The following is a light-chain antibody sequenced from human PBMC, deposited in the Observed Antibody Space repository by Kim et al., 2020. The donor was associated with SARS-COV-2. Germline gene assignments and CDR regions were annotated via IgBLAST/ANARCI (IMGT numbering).Light chain of an antibody. V-gene: IGKV3-20*01. CDR3: QQYGSSPYT. Sequence: LSPGERATLSCRASQSVSNNYLAWYQQKPGQAPRLLIYGASTRATGIPDRFSGSGSGTDFTLTINRLEPEDFAVYYCQQYGSSPYTFGQGTKLGI. CDR2: GAS. CDR1: QSVSNNY. J-gene: IGKJ2*01.